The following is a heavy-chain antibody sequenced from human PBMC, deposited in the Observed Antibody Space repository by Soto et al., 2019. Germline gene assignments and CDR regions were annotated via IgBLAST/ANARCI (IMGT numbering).Heavy chain of an antibody. Sequence: GGSLRLSCAASGFTFSSYGMHWVRQAPGKGLEWVAVIWYDGSNKYYADSVKGRFTISRDNSKNTLYLQMNSLRAEDTAVYYCARDQEDYYDSSGYYLDYWGQGTLVTVSS. J-gene: IGHJ4*02. CDR1: GFTFSSYG. D-gene: IGHD3-22*01. CDR2: IWYDGSNK. V-gene: IGHV3-33*01. CDR3: ARDQEDYYDSSGYYLDY.